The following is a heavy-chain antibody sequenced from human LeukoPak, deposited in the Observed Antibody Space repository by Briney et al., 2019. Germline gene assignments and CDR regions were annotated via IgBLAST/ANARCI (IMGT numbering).Heavy chain of an antibody. Sequence: SGPTLLKPPAALTLTFTLSGFSLTTSRVGVGWMRQSPGKALQWLTLIYWDDDTRYRPSLRGRLAVTKDASKNQVLLTMTNVDPADTGTYYCAHRPGMGAHRFDVWGQGILVTVSS. CDR1: GFSLTTSRVG. J-gene: IGHJ4*02. CDR2: IYWDDDT. CDR3: AHRPGMGAHRFDV. V-gene: IGHV2-5*02. D-gene: IGHD1-26*01.